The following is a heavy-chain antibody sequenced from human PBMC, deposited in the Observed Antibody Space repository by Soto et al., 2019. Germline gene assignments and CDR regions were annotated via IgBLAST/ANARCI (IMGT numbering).Heavy chain of an antibody. D-gene: IGHD2-2*01. J-gene: IGHJ6*01. CDR1: GYTFTSYA. CDR2: ISDYNGNT. V-gene: IGHV1-18*01. Sequence: ASVKGSCKASGYTFTSYAISWVRQAPGQGLEWMGWISDYNGNTNYAQKFQGRVTMTTDTSTSTAYMELRRLRSDDTAVYYCARAGYIVAVPPAIALGGMYVWGPGHTVTV. CDR3: ARAGYIVAVPPAIALGGMYV.